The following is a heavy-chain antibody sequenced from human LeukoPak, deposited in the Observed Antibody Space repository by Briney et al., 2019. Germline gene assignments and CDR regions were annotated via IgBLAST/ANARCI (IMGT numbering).Heavy chain of an antibody. J-gene: IGHJ4*02. D-gene: IGHD5-12*01. V-gene: IGHV1-2*02. CDR3: ARYSGYDEPFEY. CDR1: GYTFTVYY. CDR2: INPNSGGT. Sequence: VSVTVSFTASGYTFTVYYMHWVRQAPGQGLEWMGWINPNSGGTSYAQKFQGRVTMTRDTSGTTAYRELSRLRSDDTAVYYCARYSGYDEPFEYWGQGTLVTVSS.